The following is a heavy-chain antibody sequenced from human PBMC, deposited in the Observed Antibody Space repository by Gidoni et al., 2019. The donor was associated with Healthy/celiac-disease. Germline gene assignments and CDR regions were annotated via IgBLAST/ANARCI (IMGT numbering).Heavy chain of an antibody. D-gene: IGHD5-12*01. V-gene: IGHV4-61*02. J-gene: IGHJ4*01. CDR1: GGSISSGSYY. Sequence: QVQLQESGPGLVKPSQTLSLNCTVSGGSISSGSYYWSWIRQPAGKGLEWIGRIYTSGSTNYNPSLQSRVTISVDTSKNQFSLKLSSVTAADTAVYYCALSRDGYILFYWGHGTLVTVSS. CDR3: ALSRDGYILFY. CDR2: IYTSGST.